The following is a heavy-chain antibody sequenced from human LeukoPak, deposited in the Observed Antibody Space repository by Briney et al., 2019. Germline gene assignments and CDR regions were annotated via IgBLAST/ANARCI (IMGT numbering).Heavy chain of an antibody. Sequence: SETPSLTCSVSGGSISSSSSYWGWIRQPPGKGLEWIGSIYYSGSSFDNPALKSRVTISVDTSKNQFSLKLSSVTAADTAVYYCARHRSGWLQSSFDYWGQGTLVTVPS. CDR2: IYYSGSS. CDR3: ARHRSGWLQSSFDY. V-gene: IGHV4-39*01. D-gene: IGHD5-24*01. J-gene: IGHJ4*02. CDR1: GGSISSSSSY.